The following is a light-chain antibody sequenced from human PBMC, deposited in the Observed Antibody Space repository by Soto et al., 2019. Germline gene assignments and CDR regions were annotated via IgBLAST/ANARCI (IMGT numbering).Light chain of an antibody. CDR1: QGISSY. CDR2: AAS. Sequence: AIRMTQSPSSFSASTGDRVTITCRASQGISSYLAWYQQKPGKAPKLLIYAASTLQSGVPSRFSGSGSGTDFTLTISCLQSEDFATYYCQQYYSYPITFGQGTRLXIK. V-gene: IGKV1-8*01. CDR3: QQYYSYPIT. J-gene: IGKJ5*01.